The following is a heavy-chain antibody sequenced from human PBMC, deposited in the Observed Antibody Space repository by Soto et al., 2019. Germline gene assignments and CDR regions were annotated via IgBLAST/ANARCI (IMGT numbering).Heavy chain of an antibody. CDR3: VRDSPIGSTFSGYDGIDY. D-gene: IGHD5-12*01. CDR1: GYTFTSYC. V-gene: IGHV1-18*01. Sequence: ASVKVSCKASGYTFTSYCISWVRQAPGQGLEWMGWISAYNGNTNYAQKFQGRVTITADKSTGTAYMELNRLRSEDTAVYYCVRDSPIGSTFSGYDGIDYWGQGTLVTVSS. J-gene: IGHJ4*02. CDR2: ISAYNGNT.